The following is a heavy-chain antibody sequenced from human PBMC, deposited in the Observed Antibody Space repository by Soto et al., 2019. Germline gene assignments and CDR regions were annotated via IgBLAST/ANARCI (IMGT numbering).Heavy chain of an antibody. CDR3: AKGIPLAPSYGDYELFGY. D-gene: IGHD4-17*01. CDR1: GFTFSSYG. Sequence: GGSLRLSCAASGFTFSSYGMHWVRQAPGKGLEWVAVISYDGSNKYYADSVKGRFTISRDNSKNTLYLQMNSLRAEDTAVYYCAKGIPLAPSYGDYELFGYWGQGTLVTVSS. V-gene: IGHV3-30*18. CDR2: ISYDGSNK. J-gene: IGHJ4*02.